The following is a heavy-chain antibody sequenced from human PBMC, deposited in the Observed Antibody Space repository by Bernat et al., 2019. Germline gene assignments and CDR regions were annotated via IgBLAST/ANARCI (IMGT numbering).Heavy chain of an antibody. CDR3: AKDFTSGDNAFDI. V-gene: IGHV3-48*03. J-gene: IGHJ3*02. CDR2: ISSSGSAI. D-gene: IGHD2-21*02. Sequence: EVQLVESGGGLVQPGGSLRLSCAASGFTFSSYELNWVRQAPGKGLEWISYISSSGSAIYYADSVKGRFTISRDNAKNSLYLQMNNLRAEDTAVYYCAKDFTSGDNAFDIWGQGTMVTVSS. CDR1: GFTFSSYE.